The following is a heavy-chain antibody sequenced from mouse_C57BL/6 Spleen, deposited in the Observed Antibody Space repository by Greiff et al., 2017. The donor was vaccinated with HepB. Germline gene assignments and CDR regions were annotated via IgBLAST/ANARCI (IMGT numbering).Heavy chain of an antibody. CDR3: ARPGNYSNYDV. CDR1: GFTFSDYG. D-gene: IGHD2-5*01. Sequence: DVKLVESGGGLVKPGGSLKLSCAASGFTFSDYGMHWVRQAPEKGLEWVAYISSGSSTIYYADTVKGRFTISRDNAKNTLFRQMTSLRSEDTAMYYCARPGNYSNYDVWGTGTTVTVSS. V-gene: IGHV5-17*01. J-gene: IGHJ1*03. CDR2: ISSGSSTI.